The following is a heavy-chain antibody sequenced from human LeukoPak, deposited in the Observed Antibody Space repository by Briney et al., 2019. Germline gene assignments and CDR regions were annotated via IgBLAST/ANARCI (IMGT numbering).Heavy chain of an antibody. D-gene: IGHD1-26*01. CDR3: ARDKWEPLYAFDM. CDR2: IDHSGST. J-gene: IGHJ3*02. CDR1: GGSFSGYY. Sequence: SETLSLTCAVYGGSFSGYYWSWIRQPPGKGLEWIGEIDHSGSTNYNPSLKSRVTISVDKSKTQFSLKLSSVTAADTAVYYCARDKWEPLYAFDMWGHGTMVTVSS. V-gene: IGHV4-34*01.